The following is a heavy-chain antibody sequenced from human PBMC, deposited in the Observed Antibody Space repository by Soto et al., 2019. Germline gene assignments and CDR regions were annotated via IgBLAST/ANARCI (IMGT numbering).Heavy chain of an antibody. CDR3: ARGRVEYSSSVYYYYGMDV. V-gene: IGHV1-69*13. J-gene: IGHJ6*02. CDR2: IIPIFGTA. D-gene: IGHD6-6*01. Sequence: SVKVSCKASGGTFSRYAISWVRQAPGQGLEWMGGIIPIFGTANYAQKFQGRVTITADESTSTAYMELSSLRSEDTAVYYCARGRVEYSSSVYYYYGMDVWGQGTTVTVSS. CDR1: GGTFSRYA.